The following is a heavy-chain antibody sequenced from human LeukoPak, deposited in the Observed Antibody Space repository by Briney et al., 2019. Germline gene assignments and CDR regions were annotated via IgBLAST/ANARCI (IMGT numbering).Heavy chain of an antibody. V-gene: IGHV3-30*03. J-gene: IGHJ3*02. CDR1: GTIVSTNS. CDR2: ISYDGSNK. Sequence: GGSLRLSCVSSGTIVSTNSMHWVRQAPGKGLEWVAVISYDGSNKYYADSVKGRFTISRDNSKNTLYLQMNSLRAEDTAVYYCARGSSSHAFDIWGQGTMVTVSS. CDR3: ARGSSSHAFDI.